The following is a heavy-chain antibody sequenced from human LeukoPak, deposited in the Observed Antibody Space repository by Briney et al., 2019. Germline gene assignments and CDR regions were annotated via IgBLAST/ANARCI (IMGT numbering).Heavy chain of an antibody. V-gene: IGHV3-9*01. CDR3: AKDKSAFYNGYDWDLDI. J-gene: IGHJ4*02. Sequence: PGRSLRLSCAASGFTFQHYAIHWVRQVPGKGLEWVSGINWNSAKIGYADSVKGRFTTSRDNAKNSVSLQMNSLRGEDTALYYCAKDKSAFYNGYDWDLDIWGQGTLVTVSS. D-gene: IGHD5-12*01. CDR1: GFTFQHYA. CDR2: INWNSAKI.